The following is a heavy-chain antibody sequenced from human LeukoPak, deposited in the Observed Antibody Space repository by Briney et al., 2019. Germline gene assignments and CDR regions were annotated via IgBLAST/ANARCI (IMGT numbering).Heavy chain of an antibody. V-gene: IGHV1-8*02. D-gene: IGHD4-17*01. CDR1: GYTFTVYY. CDR2: MNPNSGNT. CDR3: ARSSIYGDYGMDV. Sequence: ASVKVSCKASGYTFTVYYMHWVRQAPGQGLEWMGWMNPNSGNTGYAQKFQGGVTMTRNTSISTAYMELSSLRSEDTAVYYCARSSIYGDYGMDVWGQGTTVTVSS. J-gene: IGHJ6*02.